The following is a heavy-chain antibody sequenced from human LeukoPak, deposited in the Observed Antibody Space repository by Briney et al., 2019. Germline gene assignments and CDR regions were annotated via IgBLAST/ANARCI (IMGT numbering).Heavy chain of an antibody. CDR2: IYYSVST. CDR1: GGSISGYY. D-gene: IGHD1-14*01. Sequence: SETRSLTCTVSGGSISGYYWTWIRQPPGKGLEWIGYIYYSVSTKYNPSLRSRFTISAATSKNQVSLKLTSVTAAATAVYSWASDTGPGHKEFWGQGTLVTVTS. CDR3: ASDTGPGHKEF. V-gene: IGHV4-59*01. J-gene: IGHJ4*02.